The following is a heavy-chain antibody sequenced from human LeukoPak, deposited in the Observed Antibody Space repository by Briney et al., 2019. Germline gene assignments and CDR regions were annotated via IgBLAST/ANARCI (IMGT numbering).Heavy chain of an antibody. CDR2: ISGSGGTT. CDR3: AKVLPPPPGTTQYYYYGMDV. Sequence: PGGSLRLSCAASGFTFSSYAMSWVRQAPGKGLEWVSAISGSGGTTHYADSVKDRFTISRDNAKNSLYLQMNSLRAEDTAAYYCAKVLPPPPGTTQYYYYGMDVWGQGTTVTVSS. CDR1: GFTFSSYA. V-gene: IGHV3-23*01. J-gene: IGHJ6*02. D-gene: IGHD2/OR15-2a*01.